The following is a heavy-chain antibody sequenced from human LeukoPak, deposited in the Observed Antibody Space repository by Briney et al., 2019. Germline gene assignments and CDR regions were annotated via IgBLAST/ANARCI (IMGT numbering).Heavy chain of an antibody. Sequence: PGGSLRLSCAASGFTFSSYSMNWVRQAPGKGLAWVSSISSSSSYIYYADSVKGRFTISRDNAKNPLYLQMNSLRAEDTAVYYCARDYLGANNFDYWGQGTLVTVSS. V-gene: IGHV3-21*01. J-gene: IGHJ4*02. CDR2: ISSSSSYI. CDR3: ARDYLGANNFDY. D-gene: IGHD3-16*01. CDR1: GFTFSSYS.